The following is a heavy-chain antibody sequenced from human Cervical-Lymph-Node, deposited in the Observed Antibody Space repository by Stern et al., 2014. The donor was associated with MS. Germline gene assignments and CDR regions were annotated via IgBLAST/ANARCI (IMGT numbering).Heavy chain of an antibody. V-gene: IGHV3-23*04. CDR2: ITSRGGST. D-gene: IGHD3-22*01. Sequence: EVQLVESGGDLVHPGGSLRLSCAASEFTLSTYAMSWVRQAPGKGLELVSSITSRGGSTHYADSVKGRFNISRDNSKNTLYLQMNSLRADDTAVYYCARDAEDTSLVYYYFDLWGRGTLVTVSS. J-gene: IGHJ2*01. CDR1: EFTLSTYA. CDR3: ARDAEDTSLVYYYFDL.